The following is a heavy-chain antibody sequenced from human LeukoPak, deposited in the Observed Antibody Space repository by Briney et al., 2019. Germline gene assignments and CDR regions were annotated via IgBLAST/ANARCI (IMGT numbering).Heavy chain of an antibody. D-gene: IGHD5-12*01. CDR3: ARGYSGYDPTYFDY. CDR1: GGSITNYY. J-gene: IGHJ4*02. CDR2: FYNSGST. V-gene: IGHV4-59*01. Sequence: SETLSLTCTVSGGSITNYYWSWIRQPPGKGLEWIGSFYNSGSTKYNPSLKSRVTISVDTSKNQFSLKLSSVTAADTAVYYCARGYSGYDPTYFDYWGQGTLVTVSS.